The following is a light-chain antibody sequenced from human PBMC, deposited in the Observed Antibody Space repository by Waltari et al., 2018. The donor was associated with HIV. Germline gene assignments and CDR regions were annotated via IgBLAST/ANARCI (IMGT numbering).Light chain of an antibody. CDR1: SSDVGSYNI. J-gene: IGLJ2*01. CDR3: CSYAGSSTSRV. Sequence: QSALTQPASASGSPGQSITISCTGTSSDVGSYNIVSWYQQHPGKAPKLMIYEGSKRPSGVSNRFSGSKSGNTASLTISGLQAEDEADYYCCSYAGSSTSRVFGGGTKVTVL. CDR2: EGS. V-gene: IGLV2-23*01.